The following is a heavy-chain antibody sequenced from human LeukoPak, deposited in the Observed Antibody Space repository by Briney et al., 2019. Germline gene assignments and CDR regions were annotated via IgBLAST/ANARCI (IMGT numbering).Heavy chain of an antibody. CDR1: GDSISYFY. J-gene: IGHJ4*02. Sequence: RSSETLSLTCSVSGDSISYFYWSWIRQAAGKGLEWIGRVSSSGSTDYNASLKSRVTMSVDTSKNQFSLKLSSVTAADTAVYYCARLRAGSYFDYWGQGTQVTVSS. CDR3: ARLRAGSYFDY. D-gene: IGHD6-19*01. CDR2: VSSSGST. V-gene: IGHV4-4*07.